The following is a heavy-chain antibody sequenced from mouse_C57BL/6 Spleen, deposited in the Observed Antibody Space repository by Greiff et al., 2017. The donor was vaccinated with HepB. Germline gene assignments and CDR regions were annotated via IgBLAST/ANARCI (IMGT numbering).Heavy chain of an antibody. V-gene: IGHV1-9*01. D-gene: IGHD2-1*01. Sequence: VQRVESGAELMKPGASVKLSCKATGYTFTGYWIEWVKQRPGHGLEWIGEILPGSGSTNYNEKFKGKATFTADTSSNTAYMQLSSLTTEDSAIYYCARGSYYGNYGGYFDYWGQGTTLTVSS. CDR2: ILPGSGST. CDR3: ARGSYYGNYGGYFDY. J-gene: IGHJ2*01. CDR1: GYTFTGYW.